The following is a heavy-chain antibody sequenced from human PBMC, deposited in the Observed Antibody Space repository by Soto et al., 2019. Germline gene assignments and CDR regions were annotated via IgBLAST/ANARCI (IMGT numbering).Heavy chain of an antibody. CDR1: GFTFGSYW. CDR2: IKMDAIQK. Sequence: PRLSCAASGFTFGSYWMSCVRQAPGKGLEWLSTIKMDAIQKKYVDSVNVRFTISRDNSNNPMYLQMDSLRAEDTAVYYCAIDSGYGSGASAHPYLDXWGHGTLVTVSX. CDR3: AIDSGYGSGASAHPYLDX. D-gene: IGHD3-10*01. J-gene: IGHJ4*01. V-gene: IGHV3-7*01.